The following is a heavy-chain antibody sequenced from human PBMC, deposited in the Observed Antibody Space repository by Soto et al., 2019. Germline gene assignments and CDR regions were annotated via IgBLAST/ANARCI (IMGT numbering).Heavy chain of an antibody. CDR3: VRDLYGSGTSLRGWFDP. Sequence: QEQLVESGGGWVKPGGSLRLSCAASGFTFSDYYIAWIRQAPGKGLEWISYISSTGIYKRYADSVKGRFTIARDNANNSLVLQMNSLRADDTAVYYCVRDLYGSGTSLRGWFDPWGQGTLVTFSS. D-gene: IGHD3-10*01. CDR1: GFTFSDYY. CDR2: ISSTGIYK. J-gene: IGHJ5*02. V-gene: IGHV3-11*06.